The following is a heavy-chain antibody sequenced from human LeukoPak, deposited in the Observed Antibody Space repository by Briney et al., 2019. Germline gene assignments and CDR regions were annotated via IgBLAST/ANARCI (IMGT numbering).Heavy chain of an antibody. CDR3: VREREGSNSEH. Sequence: LSLTCTVSGGSVSSYYWSWVRQAPGKGLEWVSGISWNSGSIGYADSVKGRFTISRDGSKDTLYLQLNSLRTEDTAIYYCVREREGSNSEHWGQGTLVTVSS. CDR1: GGSVSSYY. CDR2: ISWNSGSI. V-gene: IGHV3-9*01. D-gene: IGHD1-26*01. J-gene: IGHJ1*01.